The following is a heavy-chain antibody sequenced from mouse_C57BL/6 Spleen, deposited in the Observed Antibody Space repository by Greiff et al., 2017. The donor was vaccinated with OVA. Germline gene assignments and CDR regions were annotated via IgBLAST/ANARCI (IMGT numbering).Heavy chain of an antibody. CDR1: GYTFTSYW. CDR3: ARTGGTGVFDY. V-gene: IGHV1-64*01. CDR2: IHPNSGST. D-gene: IGHD4-1*01. J-gene: IGHJ2*01. Sequence: QVQLQQPGAELVKPGASVKLSCKASGYTFTSYWMHWVKQRPGQGLEWIGMIHPNSGSTNYNEKFKSKATLTVDKSSSTAYMQLSSLTSEDSAVYYCARTGGTGVFDYWGQGTTLTVSS.